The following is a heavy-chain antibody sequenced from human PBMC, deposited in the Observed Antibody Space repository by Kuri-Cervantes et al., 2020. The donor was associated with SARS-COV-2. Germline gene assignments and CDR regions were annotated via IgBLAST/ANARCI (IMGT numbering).Heavy chain of an antibody. J-gene: IGHJ4*02. CDR1: GYTLNTFG. D-gene: IGHD2/OR15-2a*01. Sequence: ASVKVSCKASGYTLNTFGITWVRQAPGQGLEWMGRSSAYSDDTSSAEKFKGRVTMTQDTSTNTAYMEITDLRSDDTAIYFCARVSSTYLPTYYFDFWGQGSLVTVSS. CDR2: SSAYSDDT. CDR3: ARVSSTYLPTYYFDF. V-gene: IGHV1-18*01.